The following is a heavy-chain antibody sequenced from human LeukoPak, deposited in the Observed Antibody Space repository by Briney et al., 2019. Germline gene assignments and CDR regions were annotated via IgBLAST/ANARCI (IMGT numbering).Heavy chain of an antibody. D-gene: IGHD6-19*01. CDR1: GGSISSYY. CDR2: IYYSGST. Sequence: SSETLSLTCTVSGGSISSYYWSWIRQPPGKGLEWIGYIYYSGSTNYNPSLKSRVTISVDTSKNQFSLKLSSVTAADTAVYYCARVGYRSGLDYWGQGTLVTVSS. V-gene: IGHV4-59*01. J-gene: IGHJ4*02. CDR3: ARVGYRSGLDY.